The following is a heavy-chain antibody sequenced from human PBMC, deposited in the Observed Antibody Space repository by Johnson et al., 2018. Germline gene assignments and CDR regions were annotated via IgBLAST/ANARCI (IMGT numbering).Heavy chain of an antibody. D-gene: IGHD3-10*01. V-gene: IGHV3-74*02. CDR3: LRNYPFDM. CDR1: GFTFSSHW. CDR2: IHADGTGT. J-gene: IGHJ3*02. Sequence: VQLVQSGGGLVRXGGALRLSCAASGFTFSSHWMQWVRQAPGKGLVWVSHIHADGTGTTYADSGKGRFTISRDNAQNTLYLQMNSLRAEDTAGYYCLRNYPFDMWGQGTMFTVSS.